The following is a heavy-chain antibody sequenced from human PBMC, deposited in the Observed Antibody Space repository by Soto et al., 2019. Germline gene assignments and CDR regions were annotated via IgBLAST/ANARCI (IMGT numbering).Heavy chain of an antibody. Sequence: QVQLVQAGAEVKKPGASVKVSCKASGYTFTGYYMHWVRQAPGQGLEWMGWINPNSGGTNYAQKCQGRATRTRDTSISTAYMELSRLRSDDTAVYCWAGDRGGEGGYFDLWGRGTLVTVSS. V-gene: IGHV1-2*02. D-gene: IGHD3-10*01. CDR2: INPNSGGT. CDR3: AGDRGGEGGYFDL. CDR1: GYTFTGYY. J-gene: IGHJ2*01.